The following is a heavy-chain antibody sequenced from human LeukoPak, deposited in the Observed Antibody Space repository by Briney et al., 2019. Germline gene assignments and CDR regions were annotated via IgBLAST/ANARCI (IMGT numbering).Heavy chain of an antibody. CDR1: GFAFSSYW. V-gene: IGHV3-74*01. D-gene: IGHD6-19*01. CDR2: TDTEGADT. J-gene: IGHJ4*02. Sequence: PGGSLRLSCAASGFAFSSYWMFWVRQAPGKGLVWISQTDTEGADTTYGDPAKGRFTASRDNAKNTLYLQMNSLRVEDTAVYFCARGTAITAGIDFWGQGTLVTVSS. CDR3: ARGTAITAGIDF.